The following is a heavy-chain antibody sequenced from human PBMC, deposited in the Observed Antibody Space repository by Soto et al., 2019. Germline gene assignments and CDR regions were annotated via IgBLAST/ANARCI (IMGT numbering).Heavy chain of an antibody. D-gene: IGHD3-3*01. CDR3: ARSPSYYDFWSGSSNFDY. J-gene: IGHJ4*02. CDR2: IYYSGST. Sequence: QLQLQESGPGLVKPSETLSLTCTVSGGSISSSSYYWGWIRQPPGKGLEWIGSIYYSGSTYYNPSLKSRVTISVDTSKNQFSLKLSSVTAADTAVYYCARSPSYYDFWSGSSNFDYWGQGTLVTVFS. CDR1: GGSISSSSYY. V-gene: IGHV4-39*01.